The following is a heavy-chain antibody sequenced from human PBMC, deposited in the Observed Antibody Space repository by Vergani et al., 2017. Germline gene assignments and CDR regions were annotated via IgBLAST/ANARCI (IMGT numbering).Heavy chain of an antibody. CDR2: ISYDGSNK. J-gene: IGHJ5*02. CDR1: GFTFSSYA. CDR3: ARANSYRGCFDP. D-gene: IGHD2-2*01. Sequence: QVQLVESGGGVVQPGRSLRLSCAASGFTFSSYAMHWVRQAPGKGLEWVAVISYDGSNKYYADSVKGRFTISRDNSKNTLYLQMNSLRAEDTAVYYCARANSYRGCFDPWGQGTLVTVSS. V-gene: IGHV3-30-3*01.